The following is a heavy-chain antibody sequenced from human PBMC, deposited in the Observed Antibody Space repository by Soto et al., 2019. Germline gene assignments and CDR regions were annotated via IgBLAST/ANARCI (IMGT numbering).Heavy chain of an antibody. V-gene: IGHV4-59*01. J-gene: IGHJ4*02. CDR2: IYYSGST. D-gene: IGHD3-16*01. Sequence: QVQLQESGPGLVKPSETLSLTCTVSGGSISSYYWSWIRQPPGKGLEWIGYIYYSGSTNYNPSLKSRVTISVDTSKNQFSLRLSSVTAADTAEYYCARVAQGGDRRFYYWGQGALVTVSS. CDR1: GGSISSYY. CDR3: ARVAQGGDRRFYY.